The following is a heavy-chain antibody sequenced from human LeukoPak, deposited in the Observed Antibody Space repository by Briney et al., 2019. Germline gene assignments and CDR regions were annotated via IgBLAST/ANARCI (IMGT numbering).Heavy chain of an antibody. D-gene: IGHD4-11*01. J-gene: IGHJ4*02. V-gene: IGHV4-38-2*01. CDR2: IYQSGST. CDR1: GYSITSGYY. Sequence: PSETLSLTCGVSGYSITSGYYWAWIRQPPGKGLEWIGNIYQSGSTYYNPSFKSRVTISVDPSKNQFSLKLSSVTAADTAVYYCARRYSNYFFDYWGQGTLVTVSS. CDR3: ARRYSNYFFDY.